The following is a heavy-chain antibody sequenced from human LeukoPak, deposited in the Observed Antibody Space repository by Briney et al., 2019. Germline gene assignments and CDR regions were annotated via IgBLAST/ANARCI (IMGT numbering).Heavy chain of an antibody. Sequence: ASVKVSCKASGYTFTSYDINWVRQATGQGLEWMGWMNPNSGNTGYAQKFQGRVTMTRNTSISTAYMELSSLRSEDTAVYYCARDRGSSWPLSWFDPWGQGTLVTVSS. CDR3: ARDRGSSWPLSWFDP. CDR1: GYTFTSYD. V-gene: IGHV1-8*01. J-gene: IGHJ5*02. D-gene: IGHD6-13*01. CDR2: MNPNSGNT.